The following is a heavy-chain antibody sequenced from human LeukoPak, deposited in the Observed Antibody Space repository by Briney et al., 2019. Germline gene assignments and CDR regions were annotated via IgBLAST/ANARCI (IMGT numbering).Heavy chain of an antibody. D-gene: IGHD6-13*01. CDR3: ARGYSSSWYSRWFDP. Sequence: SETLSLTCAVSGYSISSGYYWGWIRQPPGKGLEWSGRIYHSGSTYYNPSLKSRVTISVDTSKNQFSLKLSSVTAADTAVYYCARGYSSSWYSRWFDPWGQGTLVTVSS. CDR1: GYSISSGYY. CDR2: IYHSGST. V-gene: IGHV4-38-2*01. J-gene: IGHJ5*02.